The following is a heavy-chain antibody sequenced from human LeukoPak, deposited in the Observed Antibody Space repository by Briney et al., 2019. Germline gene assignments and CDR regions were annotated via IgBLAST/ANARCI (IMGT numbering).Heavy chain of an antibody. D-gene: IGHD3-22*01. CDR3: ASSDSSGYYVDY. Sequence: PSETLSLTSTVSGGSISSSSYYWGWIRQPPGKGLEWIGSIYYSGSTYYNPSLKSRVTISIDTSKNQFSLKLTSVTAADTAVYYCASSDSSGYYVDYWGQGTLVTVSS. CDR2: IYYSGST. J-gene: IGHJ4*02. V-gene: IGHV4-39*07. CDR1: GGSISSSSYY.